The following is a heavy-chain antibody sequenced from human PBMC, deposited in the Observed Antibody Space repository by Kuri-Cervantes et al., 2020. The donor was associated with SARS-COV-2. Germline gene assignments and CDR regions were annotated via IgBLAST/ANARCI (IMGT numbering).Heavy chain of an antibody. J-gene: IGHJ2*01. D-gene: IGHD5-24*01. CDR2: IYYSGST. CDR1: GGPISSYY. CDR3: AGDPRGLLQHNPYWYFDL. Sequence: SETLALTCTVSGGPISSYYWSWIRQPPGKGLEWIGFIYYSGSTNYNPSLKRRVTISVDTSKNQFSLKLSSVTAADTAVYYCAGDPRGLLQHNPYWYFDLWGRGTLVTVSS. V-gene: IGHV4-59*01.